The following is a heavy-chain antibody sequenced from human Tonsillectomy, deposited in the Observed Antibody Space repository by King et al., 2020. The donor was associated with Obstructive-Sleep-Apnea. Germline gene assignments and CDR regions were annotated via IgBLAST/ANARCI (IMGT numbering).Heavy chain of an antibody. Sequence: VQLQQWGAGLLKPSETLSLTCAVYGGSFSGYYWSWIRQPPGKGREYIGEINHSGSTTYNPSLKSRVTISVDTSKNQFSLKLSSVTAADTAVYYCARLQLGSGRSWFDPWGQGALVTVSS. CDR3: ARLQLGSGRSWFDP. CDR1: GGSFSGYY. CDR2: INHSGST. V-gene: IGHV4-34*01. J-gene: IGHJ5*02. D-gene: IGHD3-10*01.